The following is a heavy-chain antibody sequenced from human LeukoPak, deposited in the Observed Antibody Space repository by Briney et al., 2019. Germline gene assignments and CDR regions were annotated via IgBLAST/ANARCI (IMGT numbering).Heavy chain of an antibody. Sequence: ASVKVSCKASGYTFTGYYMHWVRQAPGQGLEWMGRINPNSGGTNYAQKFQGRVTMTRDTSISTAYMELSRLRSDDTAVHYCARDLTSHYYGSGSYYNHSDYWGQGTLVTVSS. CDR1: GYTFTGYY. CDR3: ARDLTSHYYGSGSYYNHSDY. J-gene: IGHJ4*02. D-gene: IGHD3-10*01. V-gene: IGHV1-2*06. CDR2: INPNSGGT.